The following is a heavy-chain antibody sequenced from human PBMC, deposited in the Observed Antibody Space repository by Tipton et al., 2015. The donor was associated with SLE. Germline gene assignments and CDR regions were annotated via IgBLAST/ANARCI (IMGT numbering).Heavy chain of an antibody. D-gene: IGHD4-17*01. CDR2: IPYDGSNK. V-gene: IGHV3-30*03. Sequence: RSLRLSCAASGLTLSKNWMHWVRQAPGKGLEWVAVIPYDGSNKYYADSVKGRFTIARDNSNNTLYLQMNSLRPEDTAVYYCARKFNDYDDYDSWGQGTLVTVSS. CDR3: ARKFNDYDDYDS. CDR1: GLTLSKNW. J-gene: IGHJ5*01.